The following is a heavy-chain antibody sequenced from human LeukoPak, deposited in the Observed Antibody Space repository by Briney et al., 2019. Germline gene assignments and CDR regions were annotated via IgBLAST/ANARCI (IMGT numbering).Heavy chain of an antibody. D-gene: IGHD6-13*01. V-gene: IGHV3-30*03. CDR3: ATRAGVSWYYFDY. Sequence: GGSLRLSCAASGFTLSSYWMHWVRQAPGKGLEWVAFISYDGSNKYYADSVKGRFTISRDNSNNTVYLQMNSLRAEDTAVYYCATRAGVSWYYFDYWGQGILVTVSS. CDR1: GFTLSSYW. J-gene: IGHJ4*02. CDR2: ISYDGSNK.